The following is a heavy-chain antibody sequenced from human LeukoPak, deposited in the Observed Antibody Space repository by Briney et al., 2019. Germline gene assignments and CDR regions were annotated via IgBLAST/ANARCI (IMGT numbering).Heavy chain of an antibody. CDR2: IYYSGTT. CDR1: GGFISSHY. V-gene: IGHV4-59*11. D-gene: IGHD3-22*01. CDR3: ASLLNNDSIGDPDTCDM. J-gene: IGHJ3*02. Sequence: PSETLSLTCTVSGGFISSHYWSWIRQSPERGLEWIGFIYYSGTTRYYPSLRGRGTMSVATSKNHFSLNLTSVTAADTAVYYCASLLNNDSIGDPDTCDMCGQGTMVTVSS.